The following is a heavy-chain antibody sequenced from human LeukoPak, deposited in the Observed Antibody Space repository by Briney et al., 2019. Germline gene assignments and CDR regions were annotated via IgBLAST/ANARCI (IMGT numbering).Heavy chain of an antibody. Sequence: SETLSLTCTVSGGSISSSSYYWGWIRQPPGKGLEWIGSIYYSGSTYYNPSLESRVTISVDTSKNQFSLKLSSVTAADTAVYYCARDSSGLDYWGQGTLVTVSS. CDR1: GGSISSSSYY. V-gene: IGHV4-39*07. J-gene: IGHJ4*02. CDR2: IYYSGST. D-gene: IGHD3-22*01. CDR3: ARDSSGLDY.